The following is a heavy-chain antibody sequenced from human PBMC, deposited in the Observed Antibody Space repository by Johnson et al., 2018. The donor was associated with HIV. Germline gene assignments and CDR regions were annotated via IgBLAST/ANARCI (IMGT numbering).Heavy chain of an antibody. CDR2: ISGRGGST. Sequence: VQLVESGGGLVQPGGSLRLSCAASGFTFSSYAMRWVRQAPGKGLEWVSAISGRGGSTYYADSVKGRFTISRDNSKTPLYLQMNSLRAEDTAVYYCVGGWDAFDIWGQGTMVTVSS. V-gene: IGHV3-23*04. CDR1: GFTFSSYA. CDR3: VGGWDAFDI. D-gene: IGHD3-16*01. J-gene: IGHJ3*02.